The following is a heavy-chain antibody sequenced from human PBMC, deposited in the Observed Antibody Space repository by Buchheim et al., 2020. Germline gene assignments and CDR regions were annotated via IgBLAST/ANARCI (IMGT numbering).Heavy chain of an antibody. J-gene: IGHJ5*02. V-gene: IGHV1-46*01. CDR1: GYTFTSYY. D-gene: IGHD3-10*01. CDR3: ARDRSRLLWFGELLYQNWFDP. CDR2: INPSGGST. Sequence: QVQLVQSGAEVKKPGASVKVSCKASGYTFTSYYMHWVRQAPGQGLEWMGIINPSGGSTSYAQKFQGRVTMTRDTSKSTVYMELSSLRSEDTAVYYCARDRSRLLWFGELLYQNWFDPWGQGTL.